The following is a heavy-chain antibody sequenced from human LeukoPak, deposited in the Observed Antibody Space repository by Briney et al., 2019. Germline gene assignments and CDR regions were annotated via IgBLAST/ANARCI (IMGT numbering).Heavy chain of an antibody. CDR2: IIPIFGTA. D-gene: IGHD6-19*01. CDR1: GGTFSSYA. CDR3: ARDGIAVAGIRLNWYFDL. Sequence: GSSVKVSCKASGGTFSSYAISWVRQAPGQGLEWMGGIIPIFGTANYAQKFQGRVTITADESTSTAYMELSSLRSEDTAVYYCARDGIAVAGIRLNWYFDLWGRGTLVTVSS. J-gene: IGHJ2*01. V-gene: IGHV1-69*01.